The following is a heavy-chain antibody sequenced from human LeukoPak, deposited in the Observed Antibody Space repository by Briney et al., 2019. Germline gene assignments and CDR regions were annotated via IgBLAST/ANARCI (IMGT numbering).Heavy chain of an antibody. D-gene: IGHD5-12*01. V-gene: IGHV3-30*04. J-gene: IGHJ4*02. CDR1: GFTFDSYS. CDR2: ISHDGNTK. CDR3: ERERWLRSFDS. Sequence: GRSLRLSCASSGFTFDSYSIHCVRQTPGKGLEWVAVISHDGNTKYSANSVKGRFTISRDNSENTLSLHMNSLRADDTAIYYCERERWLRSFDSWGQGTLVTVSS.